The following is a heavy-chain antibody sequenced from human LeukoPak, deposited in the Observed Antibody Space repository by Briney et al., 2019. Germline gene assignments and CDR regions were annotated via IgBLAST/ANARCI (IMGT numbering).Heavy chain of an antibody. V-gene: IGHV3-23*01. CDR2: IYYSGGNT. Sequence: GGSLRLSCAASGFMFSNFAMSWVRQAPGKGLEWVSTIYYSGGNTYSADSVKGRFTISRDNAKNTPYLQMNSLRAEDTAVYYCAKDQGQAVVPRRFDYWGQGTLVTASS. J-gene: IGHJ4*02. CDR1: GFMFSNFA. D-gene: IGHD2-2*01. CDR3: AKDQGQAVVPRRFDY.